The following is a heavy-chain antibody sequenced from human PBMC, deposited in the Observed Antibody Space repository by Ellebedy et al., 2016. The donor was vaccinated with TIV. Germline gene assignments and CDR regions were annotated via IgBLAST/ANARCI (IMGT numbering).Heavy chain of an antibody. CDR2: IYYSGST. CDR3: ARTHSSGYYRKSGFDY. Sequence: MPSETLSLTCTVSGGSISSCYWSWIRQPPGKGLEWIGYIYYSGSTNYNPSLKSRVTISVDTSKNQFSLKLTSVTAADTAVYYCARTHSSGYYRKSGFDYWGQGTLVTVSS. V-gene: IGHV4-59*01. J-gene: IGHJ4*02. D-gene: IGHD3-22*01. CDR1: GGSISSCY.